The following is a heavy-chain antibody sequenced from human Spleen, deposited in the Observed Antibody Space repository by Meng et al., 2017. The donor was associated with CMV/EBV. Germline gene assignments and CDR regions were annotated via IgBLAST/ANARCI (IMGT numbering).Heavy chain of an antibody. CDR3: AKGSAAGCRYNWFDP. CDR1: GGSISSYY. CDR2: ISGSGGST. D-gene: IGHD6-13*01. Sequence: ETLSLTCTVSGGSISSYYWSWIRQPPGKGLEWVSAISGSGGSTYYADSVKGRFTISRDNSKNTLYLQMNSLRAEDTAVYYCAKGSAAGCRYNWFDPWGQGTLVTVSS. J-gene: IGHJ5*02. V-gene: IGHV3-23*01.